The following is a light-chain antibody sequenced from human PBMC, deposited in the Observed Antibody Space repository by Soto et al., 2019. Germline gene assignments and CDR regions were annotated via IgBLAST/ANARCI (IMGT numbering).Light chain of an antibody. CDR1: SGSVSTSYY. CDR2: STN. CDR3: VLYMGAGISM. Sequence: QTVVTQEPSLSVSPGGTVTLTCGLSSGSVSTSYYPSWYQQTPGQAPRTLIYSTNTRSSGVPDRFSGSIHGNKAALTITGAQADDESDYYCVLYMGAGISMFGGGTKVTVL. J-gene: IGLJ3*02. V-gene: IGLV8-61*01.